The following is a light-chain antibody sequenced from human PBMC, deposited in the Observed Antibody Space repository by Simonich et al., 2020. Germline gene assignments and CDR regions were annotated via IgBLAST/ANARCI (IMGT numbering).Light chain of an antibody. J-gene: IGKJ1*01. CDR2: WAS. CDR1: QSVLYSSNNKNY. V-gene: IGKV4-1*01. CDR3: QQYYSTPRT. Sequence: DIVMTQSPDSLAVSLGERATINCKSSQSVLYSSNNKNYLAWYQQKQGQPPKLLIYWASTRESGVPDRFRGSGSGTDFTLTISSLQAEDVAVYYCQQYYSTPRTFGQGTKVEIK.